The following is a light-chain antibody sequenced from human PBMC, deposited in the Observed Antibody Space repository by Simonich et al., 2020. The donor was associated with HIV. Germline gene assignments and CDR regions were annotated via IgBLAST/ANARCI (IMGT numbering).Light chain of an antibody. V-gene: IGKV1-39*01. J-gene: IGKJ4*01. Sequence: DTQVTQSPSSLSASVGDRVTITCRASQSISSYLNWYQQKPGQAPKLLIYAASNLQSGVPSRFSGSGSATDFTLTISSLQPEDFATYYCQQSYTTPLTFGGGTKVEIK. CDR3: QQSYTTPLT. CDR1: QSISSY. CDR2: AAS.